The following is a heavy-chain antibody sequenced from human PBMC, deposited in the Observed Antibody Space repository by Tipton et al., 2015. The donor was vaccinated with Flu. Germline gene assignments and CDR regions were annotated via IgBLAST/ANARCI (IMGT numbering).Heavy chain of an antibody. V-gene: IGHV4-38-2*01. J-gene: IGHJ4*02. Sequence: GEALGSNYFWGWIRQPPGKGLEWIGNVHRGGSPYYNPSLRSRVTMSVDTSKNQFYLRLSSVTAADTALYYCARHQSSSLLPFDYWGQGTLVTVSS. CDR1: GEALGSNYF. CDR2: VHRGGSP. CDR3: ARHQSSSLLPFDY. D-gene: IGHD6-6*01.